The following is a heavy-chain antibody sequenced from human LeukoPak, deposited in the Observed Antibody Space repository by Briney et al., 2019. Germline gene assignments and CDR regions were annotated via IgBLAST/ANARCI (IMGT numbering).Heavy chain of an antibody. D-gene: IGHD6-19*01. Sequence: GGSLRLSCVVSGFTFSNYWMSWVRQAPGKGLEWVANIKQDGRESEKYYADSVKGRFTISRDNSKNTLYLRMNCLRAEDTAVYYCAKDPVRTLPTSWGQGTLVTVSS. CDR3: AKDPVRTLPTS. CDR2: IKQDGRESEK. V-gene: IGHV3-7*03. CDR1: GFTFSNYW. J-gene: IGHJ5*02.